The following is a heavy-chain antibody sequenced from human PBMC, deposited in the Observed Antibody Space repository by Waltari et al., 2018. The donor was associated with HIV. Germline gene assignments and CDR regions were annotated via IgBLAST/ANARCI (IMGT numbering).Heavy chain of an antibody. D-gene: IGHD3-10*01. CDR3: ATTHGSGDFDNDFDY. J-gene: IGHJ4*02. CDR1: GFTFSFYW. V-gene: IGHV3-7*01. Sequence: EVRLVESGGGWVQPGGSLKLTCETSGFTFSFYWLRLVRQAPGKGLEWVANINQAGTERHYVDSVRGRFTISRDNGKRSSFLQMNSLSVEDTAVYYCATTHGSGDFDNDFDYWGQGTLV. CDR2: INQAGTER.